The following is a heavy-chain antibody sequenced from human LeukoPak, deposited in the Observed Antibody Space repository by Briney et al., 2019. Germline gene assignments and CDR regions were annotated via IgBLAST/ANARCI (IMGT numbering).Heavy chain of an antibody. CDR3: ARDHNYDSSGLDY. CDR1: GFTFSGYA. Sequence: PGRSLRLSCAASGFTFSGYAMHWVRQAPGKGLEWVAVISYDGSNKYYADSVKGRFTISRDNSKNTLYLQMNSLRAEDTAVYYCARDHNYDSSGLDYWGQGTLVTVSS. V-gene: IGHV3-30-3*01. D-gene: IGHD3-22*01. CDR2: ISYDGSNK. J-gene: IGHJ4*02.